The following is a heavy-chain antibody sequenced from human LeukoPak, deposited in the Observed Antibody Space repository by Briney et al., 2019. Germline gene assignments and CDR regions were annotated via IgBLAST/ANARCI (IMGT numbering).Heavy chain of an antibody. D-gene: IGHD3-22*01. CDR2: ISWNSGNI. J-gene: IGHJ4*02. Sequence: PGRSLRLSCAASGFNFENYAMHWVRQPPGKGLEWVSGISWNSGNIDYADSVKGRFTVSRDNTKNSLFLQIDGLRTEDTALYFCAKGHSGYYYRSLFDSWGQGTLVTVSS. CDR3: AKGHSGYYYRSLFDS. V-gene: IGHV3-9*01. CDR1: GFNFENYA.